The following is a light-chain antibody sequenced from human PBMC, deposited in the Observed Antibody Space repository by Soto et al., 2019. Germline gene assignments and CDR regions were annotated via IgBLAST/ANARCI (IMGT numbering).Light chain of an antibody. CDR2: TAS. Sequence: AIQMTQSPSSLSASVGDRVIITCRASQAIRNDLGWYQQKPGKAPKLLIYTASTLQSGVPSRFSGSGSGADFTLTIRSLQPEDFGIYYCQQYENYWTFGQGTKVDIK. CDR3: QQYENYWT. V-gene: IGKV1-6*01. J-gene: IGKJ1*01. CDR1: QAIRND.